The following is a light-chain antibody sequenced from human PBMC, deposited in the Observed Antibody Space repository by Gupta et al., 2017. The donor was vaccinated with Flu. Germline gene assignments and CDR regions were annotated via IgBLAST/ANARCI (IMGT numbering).Light chain of an antibody. Sequence: EIALTQSPGTMSLSPGERATLSCRASQSVDTSRFAWYQQRLGQAPRLLVYATSTRATGIPDRFSGSGSGTDFTLTIRLEPEDFAVYYCQQYVASPYTFGQGTKLEIK. CDR3: QQYVASPYT. CDR2: ATS. V-gene: IGKV3-20*01. CDR1: QSVDTSR. J-gene: IGKJ2*01.